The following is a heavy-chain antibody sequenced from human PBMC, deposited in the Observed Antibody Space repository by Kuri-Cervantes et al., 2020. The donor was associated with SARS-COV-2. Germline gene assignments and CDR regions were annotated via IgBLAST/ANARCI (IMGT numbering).Heavy chain of an antibody. CDR2: ISSSGNYV. CDR1: GFTFSSYT. V-gene: IGHV3-21*01. Sequence: GESLKISCVASGFTFSSYTLTWVRQAPGKALEWVSSISSSGNYVYYADSVTGRFTISRDNAKNSLYLQMNSLRAEDTAVYYCARDAPSYYDSSGLTDYWGQGTLVTVSS. J-gene: IGHJ4*02. CDR3: ARDAPSYYDSSGLTDY. D-gene: IGHD3-22*01.